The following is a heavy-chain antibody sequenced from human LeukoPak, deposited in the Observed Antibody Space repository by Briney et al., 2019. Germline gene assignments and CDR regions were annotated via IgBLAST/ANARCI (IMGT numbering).Heavy chain of an antibody. CDR1: GYTFTSYY. V-gene: IGHV1-46*01. J-gene: IGHJ4*02. CDR3: ARDRRGSYSGSQLPADY. Sequence: ASVKVSCKASGYTFTSYYMHWVRQAPGQGLEWMGIINPSGGSTSYAQKFQGRVTMTRDTSISTAYMELSRLRSDDTAVYYCARDRRGSYSGSQLPADYWGQGTLVTVSS. CDR2: INPSGGST. D-gene: IGHD1-26*01.